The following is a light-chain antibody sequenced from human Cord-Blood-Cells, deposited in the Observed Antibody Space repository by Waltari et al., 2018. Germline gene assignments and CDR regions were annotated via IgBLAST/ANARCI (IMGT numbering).Light chain of an antibody. J-gene: IGKJ1*01. V-gene: IGKV1-5*01. CDR1: QSISSW. CDR2: DAS. Sequence: GDRVTIPCRASQSISSWLAWYQQQPGKAPKLLIYDASSLESGVPSRFSGSVSGTEFTPTISSLQPDDFATYYCQQYNSYSWTFGQGTKVEIK. CDR3: QQYNSYSWT.